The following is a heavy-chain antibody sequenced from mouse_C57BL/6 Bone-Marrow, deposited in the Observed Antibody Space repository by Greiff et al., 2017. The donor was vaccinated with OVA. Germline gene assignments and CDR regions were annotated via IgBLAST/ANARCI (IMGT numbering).Heavy chain of an antibody. CDR2: INYDGSST. CDR3: ARNGYYVYYAMDY. D-gene: IGHD2-3*01. CDR1: GFTFSDYY. J-gene: IGHJ4*01. V-gene: IGHV5-16*01. Sequence: EVKLMESEGGLVQPGSSMKLSCTASGFTFSDYYMAWVRQVPEKGLEWVANINYDGSSTYYLDSLKSRFIISRDNAKNILYLQMSSLKSEYTATYYCARNGYYVYYAMDYWGQGTSVTVSS.